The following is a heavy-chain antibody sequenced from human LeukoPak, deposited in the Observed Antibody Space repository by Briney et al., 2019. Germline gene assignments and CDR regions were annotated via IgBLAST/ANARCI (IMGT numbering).Heavy chain of an antibody. D-gene: IGHD6-13*01. CDR3: ARLRAAQTYDC. J-gene: IGHJ4*02. CDR2: ISYDGSNK. V-gene: IGHV3-30*03. CDR1: GFTFSSYG. Sequence: GGSLRLSCAASGFTFSSYGMHWVRQAPGKGLEWVTVISYDGSNKRYADSVKGRFTISRDNSKKTLYLQMNSLRAEDTAIYYCARLRAAQTYDCWGQGTLVTVSS.